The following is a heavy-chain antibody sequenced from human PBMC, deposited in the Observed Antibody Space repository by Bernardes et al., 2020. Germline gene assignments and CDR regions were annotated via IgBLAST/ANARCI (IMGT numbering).Heavy chain of an antibody. CDR3: AILNPVQSLVALRFLGWSYPSRFDP. V-gene: IGHV1-24*01. CDR2: FDPEDGET. J-gene: IGHJ5*02. CDR1: GYTLTELS. Sequence: ASVKVSCKVSGYTLTELSLHWVRQAPGKWLEWMGGFDPEDGETIYAQKFQGRVTMTEDTSTDTAYMELSSLRSEDTAVYYCAILNPVQSLVALRFLGWSYPSRFDPWDQGTLVTVSS. D-gene: IGHD3-3*01.